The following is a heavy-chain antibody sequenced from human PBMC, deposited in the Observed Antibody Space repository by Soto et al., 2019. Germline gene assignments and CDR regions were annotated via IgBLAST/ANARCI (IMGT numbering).Heavy chain of an antibody. Sequence: AASVKVSCKASGGTFSSYAISWVRQAPGQGLEWMGGIIPIFGTANYAQKFQGRVTITADESTSTAYMELSSLRSEDTAVYYCARADSGWYWHLDYWGQGTLVTVSS. J-gene: IGHJ4*02. CDR3: ARADSGWYWHLDY. CDR1: GGTFSSYA. CDR2: IIPIFGTA. V-gene: IGHV1-69*13. D-gene: IGHD6-19*01.